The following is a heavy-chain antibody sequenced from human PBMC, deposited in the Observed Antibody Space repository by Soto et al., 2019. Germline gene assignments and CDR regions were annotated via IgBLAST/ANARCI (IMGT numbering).Heavy chain of an antibody. CDR1: GFTFSIYS. J-gene: IGHJ4*02. D-gene: IGHD5-18*01. Sequence: GSXRLSCAGSGFTFSIYSMNCVRQAPGKGLEWVSSISSSGDDIHYADSVKGRFTISRDNANKLLYLQMNSLRAEDTAVYYCAGVEYRYGYCFEYWRQGTLVTVSS. CDR2: ISSSGDDI. V-gene: IGHV3-21*01. CDR3: AGVEYRYGYCFEY.